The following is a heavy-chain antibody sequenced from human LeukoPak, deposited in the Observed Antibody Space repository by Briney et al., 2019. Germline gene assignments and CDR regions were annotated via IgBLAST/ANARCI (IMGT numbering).Heavy chain of an antibody. J-gene: IGHJ5*02. V-gene: IGHV3-74*01. CDR3: ARESLRTPHNWFDP. CDR1: GFTFSSYW. CDR2: INSDGSST. D-gene: IGHD5-12*01. Sequence: GGSLRLSCAASGFTFSSYWMHWVRQAPGKGLVWVSRINSDGSSTSYADSVKGRFTISRDNAKNTLYLQMNSLRAEDTAVYYCARESLRTPHNWFDPWGQGTLVTVSS.